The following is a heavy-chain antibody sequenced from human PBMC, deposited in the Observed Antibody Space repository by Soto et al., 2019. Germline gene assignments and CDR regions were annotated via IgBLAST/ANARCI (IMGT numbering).Heavy chain of an antibody. CDR3: ARSGYSGYDGDYYYYYYMDV. CDR1: GFTFSDYY. V-gene: IGHV3-11*01. Sequence: QVQLVESGGGLVKPGGSLRLSCAASGFTFSDYYMSWIRQAPGKGLEWVSYISSSGSTIHYADSVKGRFTISRDNAKNSLYLQMNSLRAEDTAVYYCARSGYSGYDGDYYYYYYMDVWGKGTTVTVSS. J-gene: IGHJ6*03. CDR2: ISSSGSTI. D-gene: IGHD5-12*01.